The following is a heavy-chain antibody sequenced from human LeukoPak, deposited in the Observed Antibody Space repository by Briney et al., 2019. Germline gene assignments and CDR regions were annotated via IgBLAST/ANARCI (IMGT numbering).Heavy chain of an antibody. D-gene: IGHD5-24*01. CDR1: GYTFTGYY. CDR3: AREKSRDGYNPFDY. CDR2: INPNSGGT. V-gene: IGHV1-2*02. Sequence: ASVKVSCKASGYTFTGYYMHWVRQAPGQGLEWMGWINPNSGGTNYAQKFQGRVTMTRDTSISTAYMELSRLRSDDTAVYYCAREKSRDGYNPFDYWGQGTLVTVSS. J-gene: IGHJ4*02.